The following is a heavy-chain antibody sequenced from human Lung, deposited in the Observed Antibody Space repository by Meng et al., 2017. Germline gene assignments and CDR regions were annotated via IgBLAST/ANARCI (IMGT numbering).Heavy chain of an antibody. Sequence: PGGSLRLSCAASGFTFSTYSMTWVRQAPGKGLEWVSSVSSSGTFLHYADSVKGRFTISRDNAKNSLFLQMNSLRAEDTAVYYCAREHTYGGYSDHWGQGTLVTVSS. CDR1: GFTFSTYS. V-gene: IGHV3-21*01. CDR2: VSSSGTFL. D-gene: IGHD4/OR15-4a*01. J-gene: IGHJ4*02. CDR3: AREHTYGGYSDH.